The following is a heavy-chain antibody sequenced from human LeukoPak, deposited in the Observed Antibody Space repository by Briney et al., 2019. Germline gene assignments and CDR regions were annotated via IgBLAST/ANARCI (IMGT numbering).Heavy chain of an antibody. CDR1: GGSISSYY. Sequence: SETLSLTCTVSGGSISSYYCSWIRQPPGKGLEWIGYIYYSGSTNYNPSLKSRVTISVDTSKNQFSLKLSSVTAADTSVYYCASASAKGVNSRLVDYWGQGTLVAVSS. D-gene: IGHD4-23*01. CDR3: ASASAKGVNSRLVDY. J-gene: IGHJ4*02. CDR2: IYYSGST. V-gene: IGHV4-59*08.